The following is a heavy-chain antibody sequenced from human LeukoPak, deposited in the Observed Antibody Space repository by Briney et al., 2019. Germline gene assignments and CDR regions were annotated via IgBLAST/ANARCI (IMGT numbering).Heavy chain of an antibody. V-gene: IGHV3-21*01. CDR3: ARARRNSRGSISCFDS. CDR2: ISSSSSYI. CDR1: GFTFSSYS. Sequence: GGSLRLSCAASGFTFSSYSMNWVRQAPGKGLEWVSSISSSSSYIYYADSVKGRFTISRDNAKNSLYLQMNSLRAEDTAVYYCARARRNSRGSISCFDSSGQGALVTVSP. J-gene: IGHJ4*02. D-gene: IGHD6-19*01.